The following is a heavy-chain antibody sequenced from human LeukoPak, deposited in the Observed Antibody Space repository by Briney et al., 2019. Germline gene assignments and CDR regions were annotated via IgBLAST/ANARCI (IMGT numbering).Heavy chain of an antibody. V-gene: IGHV3-74*01. CDR1: GFTFSSFS. Sequence: PGGSLRLSCAASGFTFSSFSMIWVRQAPGKGLVWVSRINTDGSITNYADSVKGRFSISRDNAKNTLYLQMSSLRAEDTAVYYCARDRGPRTGFMVREAYDYWGQGTLVTVSS. D-gene: IGHD3-10*01. CDR3: ARDRGPRTGFMVREAYDY. CDR2: INTDGSIT. J-gene: IGHJ4*02.